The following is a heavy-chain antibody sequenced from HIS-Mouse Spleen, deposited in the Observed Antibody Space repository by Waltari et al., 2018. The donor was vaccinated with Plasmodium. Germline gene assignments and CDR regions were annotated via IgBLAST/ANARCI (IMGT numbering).Heavy chain of an antibody. Sequence: QVQLVQSGAEVKTPGASVKVSCKASGYTFTGSYMHWVRQAPGQGLDWMGWINPNSGGTNYAQKFQGRVTMTRDTSISTAYMELSRLRSDDTAVYYCARDNFAAGNFDYWGQGTLVTVSS. CDR2: INPNSGGT. CDR1: GYTFTGSY. V-gene: IGHV1-2*02. D-gene: IGHD6-13*01. CDR3: ARDNFAAGNFDY. J-gene: IGHJ4*02.